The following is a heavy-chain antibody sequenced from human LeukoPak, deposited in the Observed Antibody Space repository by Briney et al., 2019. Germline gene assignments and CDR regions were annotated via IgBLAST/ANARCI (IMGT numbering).Heavy chain of an antibody. V-gene: IGHV3-9*01. D-gene: IGHD1-26*01. J-gene: IGHJ4*02. CDR2: ISWNSGSI. Sequence: GGSLRLSCAASGFTFDDYAMHWVRQAPGKGLEWVSGISWNSGSIGYADSVKGRFTISRDNAKNSLYLQMNSLRAEDTALYYCAKDTQSRGWELSLFDYWGQGTLVTVSS. CDR1: GFTFDDYA. CDR3: AKDTQSRGWELSLFDY.